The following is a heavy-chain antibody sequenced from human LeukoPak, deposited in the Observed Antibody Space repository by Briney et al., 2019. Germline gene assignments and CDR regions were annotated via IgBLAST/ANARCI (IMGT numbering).Heavy chain of an antibody. Sequence: SETLSLTCTVSRGSIIGYYWTWIRQPPGKGLQWIGYMYYSGTTKYNPSLKSRVTTSMDTSKNQLSLKVNSVTAADTAVYYCARVGFWSGSYTGYFDYWGQGALVTVSS. J-gene: IGHJ4*02. CDR1: RGSIIGYY. D-gene: IGHD3-3*01. V-gene: IGHV4-59*12. CDR3: ARVGFWSGSYTGYFDY. CDR2: MYYSGTT.